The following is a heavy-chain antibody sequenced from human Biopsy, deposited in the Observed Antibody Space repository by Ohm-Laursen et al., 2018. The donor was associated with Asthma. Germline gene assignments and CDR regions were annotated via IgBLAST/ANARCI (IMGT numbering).Heavy chain of an antibody. Sequence: TLSLTCTVSGGSISSGAYYWSWVRQRPGKGLDWIGYIYYIGSTYYNPSLKSRVAISLDTSKNQVSLKLSSVTAADTAVYFCARRGGVRRYFDYWGQGTLVTVSS. D-gene: IGHD3-16*01. CDR1: GGSISSGAYY. V-gene: IGHV4-30-4*01. CDR2: IYYIGST. J-gene: IGHJ4*02. CDR3: ARRGGVRRYFDY.